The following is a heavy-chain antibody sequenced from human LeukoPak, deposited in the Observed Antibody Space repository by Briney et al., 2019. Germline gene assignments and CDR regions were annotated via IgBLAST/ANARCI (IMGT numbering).Heavy chain of an antibody. J-gene: IGHJ4*02. CDR3: ARAGSGYSYGYVGPLDY. D-gene: IGHD5-18*01. Sequence: SVKVSCKASGGTFSSYAISWVRQAPGQGLEWMGGIIPIFGTANYAQKFQGRVTITTDESTRTAYMELSSLRSEDTAVYYCARAGSGYSYGYVGPLDYWGQGTLVTVSS. CDR1: GGTFSSYA. CDR2: IIPIFGTA. V-gene: IGHV1-69*05.